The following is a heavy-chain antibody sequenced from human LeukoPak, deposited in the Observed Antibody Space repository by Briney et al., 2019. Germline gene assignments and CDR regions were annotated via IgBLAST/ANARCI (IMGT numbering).Heavy chain of an antibody. J-gene: IGHJ6*02. CDR3: AIPPLSGTGSSRPLAGMDV. CDR1: GFTFSSYS. CDR2: ISSSSSYI. D-gene: IGHD3-10*01. V-gene: IGHV3-21*01. Sequence: GGSLRLSCAASGFTFSSYSMNWVRQAPGKGLEWVSSISSSSSYIYYADSVKGRFTISRDNAKNSLYLQMNSLRAEDTAVYYCAIPPLSGTGSSRPLAGMDVWGQGTTVTVSS.